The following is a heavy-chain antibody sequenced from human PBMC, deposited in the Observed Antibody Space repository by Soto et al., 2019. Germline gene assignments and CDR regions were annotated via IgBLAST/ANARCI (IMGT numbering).Heavy chain of an antibody. V-gene: IGHV3-33*08. D-gene: IGHD4-4*01. CDR1: GFTFSSYG. J-gene: IGHJ4*02. Sequence: QVQLVESGGGVVQPGRSLRLSCAASGFTFSSYGMHWVRQAPGKGLEWVAVIWYDGSNKYYVDSVKGRFTISRDNAKHSLYLQMNSLRAEDTAVYYCVSHPPRGDYSKYATTYWGQGTLVTVSS. CDR2: IWYDGSNK. CDR3: VSHPPRGDYSKYATTY.